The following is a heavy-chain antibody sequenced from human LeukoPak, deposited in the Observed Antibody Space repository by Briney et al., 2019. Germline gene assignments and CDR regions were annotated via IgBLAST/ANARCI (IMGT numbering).Heavy chain of an antibody. CDR2: INSDGSST. CDR1: GFTFSSYW. CDR3: ARETRGAKWELIPGDY. Sequence: GGSLRLSCAASGFTFSSYWMHWVRQAPGKGLVWASRINSDGSSTSYADSVKGRFTISRDNAKNTLYLQMNSLRAEDTAVYYCARETRGAKWELIPGDYWGQGTLVTVSS. D-gene: IGHD1-26*01. V-gene: IGHV3-74*01. J-gene: IGHJ4*02.